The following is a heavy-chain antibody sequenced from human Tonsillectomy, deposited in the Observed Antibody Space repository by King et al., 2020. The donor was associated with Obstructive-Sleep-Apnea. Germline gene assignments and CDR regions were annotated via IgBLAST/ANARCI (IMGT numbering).Heavy chain of an antibody. V-gene: IGHV4-39*07. D-gene: IGHD6-13*01. J-gene: IGHJ5*02. CDR1: GGSITSTNYY. CDR2: IYYSGST. Sequence: LQLQESGPGLVKPSETLSLTCTVSGGSITSTNYYWGWIRQPPGKGLEWIGSIYYSGSTYYNPSLKSRVTISVDTSKNQFSLKLTSVTDADTAVYYCARTPIAATNSHAWGQGTLVTVSS. CDR3: ARTPIAATNSHA.